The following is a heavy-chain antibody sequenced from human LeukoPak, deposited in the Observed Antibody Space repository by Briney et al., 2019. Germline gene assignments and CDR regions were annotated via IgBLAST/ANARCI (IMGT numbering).Heavy chain of an antibody. J-gene: IGHJ4*02. CDR1: GFTFSNYE. CDR3: ARDHVYGGADY. D-gene: IGHD5/OR15-5a*01. Sequence: GGSLRLSCAASGFTFSNYEMNWVRQAPGKGLEWVSSISTSGSTIYSADSVKGRFTISRDSAKNSLYLQMNSLRTEDTALYYCARDHVYGGADYWGQGTLVTVSS. V-gene: IGHV3-48*03. CDR2: ISTSGSTI.